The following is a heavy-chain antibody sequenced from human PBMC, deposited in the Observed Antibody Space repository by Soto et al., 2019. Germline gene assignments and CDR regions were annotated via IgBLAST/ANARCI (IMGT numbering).Heavy chain of an antibody. Sequence: ASVKVSCKASGYTFTSYGISWVRQAPGQGLEWMGWISAYNGNTNYAQKLQGRVTMTTDTSTSTAYMELRSLRSDDTAVYYCARDRDYDFWGGSRYGMDVWGQGTTVTVSS. CDR2: ISAYNGNT. J-gene: IGHJ6*02. CDR1: GYTFTSYG. CDR3: ARDRDYDFWGGSRYGMDV. D-gene: IGHD3-3*01. V-gene: IGHV1-18*01.